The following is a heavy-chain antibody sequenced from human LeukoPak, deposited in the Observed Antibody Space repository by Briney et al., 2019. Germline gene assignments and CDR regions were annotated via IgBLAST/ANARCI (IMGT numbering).Heavy chain of an antibody. CDR3: ATVPRYSANWSPTDY. D-gene: IGHD7-27*01. Sequence: ASVKVSCKVSGYSLTELSMHWVRQAPGKGVEWMGGFDPVDDGTFYAQKFQGRVTMTEATSTNTANMELSSLRSEDTAVYYCATVPRYSANWSPTDYWGQGTLVAVSS. V-gene: IGHV1-24*01. CDR2: FDPVDDGT. J-gene: IGHJ4*02. CDR1: GYSLTELS.